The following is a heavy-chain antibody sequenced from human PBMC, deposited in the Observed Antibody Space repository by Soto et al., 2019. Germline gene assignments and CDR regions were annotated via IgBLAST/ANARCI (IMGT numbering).Heavy chain of an antibody. V-gene: IGHV4-59*01. Sequence: SETLSFTCTVSGGSITSSYWSWIRRPPGKGLEWIAYIYDTGISGYTPSTSYNPSLKSRVTMSVDTSKSQFSLKLTSVTAADTAVYDCARGEDSFFYYGLDVWGQGITVTVSS. J-gene: IGHJ6*02. CDR2: IYDTGISGYTPST. CDR3: ARGEDSFFYYGLDV. D-gene: IGHD3-16*02. CDR1: GGSITSSY.